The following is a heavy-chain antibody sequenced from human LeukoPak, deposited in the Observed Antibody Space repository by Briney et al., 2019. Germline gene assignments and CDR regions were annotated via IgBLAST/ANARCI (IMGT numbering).Heavy chain of an antibody. CDR2: IYPGDSDA. CDR1: GYSFTSYW. V-gene: IGHV5-51*01. Sequence: GESLKISCKGSGYSFTSYWLVWVRQMPGKGLEWMGIIYPGDSDARYSPSFQGQVTISADKSISTAYLQWSSLKASDTAMYYCAREARRERRGYGMDVWGQGTTVTVSS. CDR3: AREARRERRGYGMDV. D-gene: IGHD1-1*01. J-gene: IGHJ6*02.